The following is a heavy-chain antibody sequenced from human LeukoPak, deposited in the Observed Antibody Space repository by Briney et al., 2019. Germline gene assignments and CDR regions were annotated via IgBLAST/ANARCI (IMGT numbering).Heavy chain of an antibody. CDR1: GFTFSSYS. J-gene: IGHJ5*02. CDR3: ARARRSAMVRGVIHWFDP. D-gene: IGHD3-10*01. V-gene: IGHV4-34*01. Sequence: GSLRLSCAASGFTFSSYSMNWVRQAPGKGLEWIGEINHSGSTNYNPSLKSRVIISVDTSKNQFSLKLSSVTAADTAVYYCARARRSAMVRGVIHWFDPWGQGTLVTVSS. CDR2: INHSGST.